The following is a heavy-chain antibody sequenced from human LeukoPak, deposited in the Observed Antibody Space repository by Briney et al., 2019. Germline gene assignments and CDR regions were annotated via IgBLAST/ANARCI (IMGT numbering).Heavy chain of an antibody. D-gene: IGHD3-16*02. CDR3: ARVGPIMITFGGVIGPFDY. CDR2: ISSNGGST. J-gene: IGHJ4*02. V-gene: IGHV3-64*01. CDR1: GFTFSSYA. Sequence: GGSLRLSCAASGFTFSSYAMHWVRQAPGKGLEYVSAISSNGGSTYYANSVKGRFTISRDNSKNTLYLQMGSLRAEDMAVYYCARVGPIMITFGGVIGPFDYWGQGTLVTVSS.